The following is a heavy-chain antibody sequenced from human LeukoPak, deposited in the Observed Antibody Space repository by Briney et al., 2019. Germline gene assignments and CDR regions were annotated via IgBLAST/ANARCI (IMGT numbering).Heavy chain of an antibody. CDR3: AADPCGGDCRDY. CDR2: IVVGSGNT. Sequence: SVKVSCKASGFTFTSSAVQWVRQARGQRLEWIGWIVVGSGNTNYAQKFQERVTITRDMSTSTAYMELSSLRSEDTAVYYCAADPCGGDCRDYWGQGTLVTVSS. D-gene: IGHD2-21*01. V-gene: IGHV1-58*01. J-gene: IGHJ4*02. CDR1: GFTFTSSA.